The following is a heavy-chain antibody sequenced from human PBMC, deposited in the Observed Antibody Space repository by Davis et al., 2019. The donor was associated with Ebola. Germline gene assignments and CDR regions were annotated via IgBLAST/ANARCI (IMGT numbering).Heavy chain of an antibody. Sequence: GESLKISCAASGFTFSIYSMNWVRQAPGKGLEWVSSISSSSSYIYYADSVKGRFTISRDNSKNTLYLQMNSLRAEDTAVYYCAKYSVDYWGQGTLVTVSS. CDR2: ISSSSSYI. J-gene: IGHJ4*02. V-gene: IGHV3-21*04. CDR3: AKYSVDY. D-gene: IGHD2-15*01. CDR1: GFTFSIYS.